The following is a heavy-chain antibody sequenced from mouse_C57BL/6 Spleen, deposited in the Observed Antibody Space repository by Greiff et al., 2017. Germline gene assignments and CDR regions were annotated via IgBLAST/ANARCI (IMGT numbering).Heavy chain of an antibody. CDR3: VRYYGNYDYAMDY. V-gene: IGHV10-1*01. CDR1: GFSFNTYA. D-gene: IGHD2-1*01. J-gene: IGHJ4*01. Sequence: EVKLVESGGGLVQPKGSLKLSCAASGFSFNTYAMNWVRQAPGKGLEWVARIRSKSNNYATYYADSVKDRFTISRDDSESMLYLQMNNLKTEDTAMYYCVRYYGNYDYAMDYWGQGTSVTVSS. CDR2: IRSKSNNYAT.